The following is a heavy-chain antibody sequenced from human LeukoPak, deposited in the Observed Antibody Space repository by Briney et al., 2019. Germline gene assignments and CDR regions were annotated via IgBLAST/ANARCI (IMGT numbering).Heavy chain of an antibody. J-gene: IGHJ5*02. D-gene: IGHD2-21*01. Sequence: SETLSLTCTVSGDSIGSYYWSWIRQSAGKGLEWIGRIYSSGTTDYNPSLKSRVTMSVDTSKNQFSLKLNSVTAADTAVYYCAISRVRYSPFDPWGQGTLVTVSS. CDR3: AISRVRYSPFDP. V-gene: IGHV4-4*07. CDR1: GDSIGSYY. CDR2: IYSSGTT.